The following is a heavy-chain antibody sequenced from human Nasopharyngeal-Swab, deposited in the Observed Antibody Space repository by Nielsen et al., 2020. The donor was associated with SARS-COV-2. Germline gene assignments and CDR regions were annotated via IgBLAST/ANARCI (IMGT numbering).Heavy chain of an antibody. Sequence: GESLKISCKASGYSFTSYWIGWVRQMPGKGLEWMGIIYPGDSGTRYSPSFQGQVTISADKSISNTYLQWSSLKASDTAIYYCARGAGIAAQNWFDPWGQGTLVTVSS. CDR1: GYSFTSYW. V-gene: IGHV5-51*01. CDR2: IYPGDSGT. J-gene: IGHJ5*02. D-gene: IGHD6-6*01. CDR3: ARGAGIAAQNWFDP.